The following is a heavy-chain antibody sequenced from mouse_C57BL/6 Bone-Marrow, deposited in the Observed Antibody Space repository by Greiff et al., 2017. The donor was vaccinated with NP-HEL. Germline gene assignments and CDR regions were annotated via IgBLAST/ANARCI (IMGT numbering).Heavy chain of an antibody. CDR2: IFPGSGST. V-gene: IGHV1-75*01. CDR3: ARDYYGSSFSWFAY. CDR1: GYTFTDYY. D-gene: IGHD1-1*01. Sequence: VQLQQSGPELVKPGASVKISCKASGYTFTDYYINWVKQRPGQGLEWIGWIFPGSGSTYYNEKFKGKATLTVDKSSSTAYMLLSSLTSEDSAVYFCARDYYGSSFSWFAYWGQGTLVTVSA. J-gene: IGHJ3*01.